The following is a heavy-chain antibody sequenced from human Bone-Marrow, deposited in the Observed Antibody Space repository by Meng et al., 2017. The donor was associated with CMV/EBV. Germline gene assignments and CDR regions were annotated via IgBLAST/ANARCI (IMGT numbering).Heavy chain of an antibody. Sequence: GESLKISCVASGFTFSSYGMHWVRQAPGKGLEWVAFIRYDGSNKYYADSVKGRFTLSRDNSKNTLYLQMNSLRAEDAAVYYCARPSTYYDFWSGFYDWGQGTLVTVSS. J-gene: IGHJ4*02. CDR3: ARPSTYYDFWSGFYD. CDR1: GFTFSSYG. CDR2: IRYDGSNK. D-gene: IGHD3-3*01. V-gene: IGHV3-30*02.